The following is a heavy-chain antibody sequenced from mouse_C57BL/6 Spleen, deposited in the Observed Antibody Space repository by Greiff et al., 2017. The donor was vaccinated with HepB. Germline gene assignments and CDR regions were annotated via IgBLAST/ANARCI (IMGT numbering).Heavy chain of an antibody. CDR2: INPNNGGT. CDR1: GYTFTDYY. V-gene: IGHV1-26*01. D-gene: IGHD3-1*01. Sequence: EVQLQESGPELVKPGASVKISCKASGYTFTDYYMNWVKQSHGKSLEWIGDINPNNGGTSYNQKFKGKATLTVDKSSSTAYMELRSLTSEDSAVYYCARSGLAMDYWGQGTSVTVSS. J-gene: IGHJ4*01. CDR3: ARSGLAMDY.